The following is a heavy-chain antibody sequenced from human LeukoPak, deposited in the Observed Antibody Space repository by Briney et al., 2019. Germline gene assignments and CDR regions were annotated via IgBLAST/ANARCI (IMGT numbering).Heavy chain of an antibody. J-gene: IGHJ5*02. CDR1: GGSISIYY. Sequence: SETLSLTCTVSGGSISIYYWSWLRHPPGKGLEWIGYIYYSGSTNYNPSLKSRVSISVDTSKNQFSLKLSSVTAADTAVYYCAREVLSGYYSPWGQGTLVTVSS. CDR3: AREVLSGYYSP. D-gene: IGHD3-22*01. V-gene: IGHV4-59*01. CDR2: IYYSGST.